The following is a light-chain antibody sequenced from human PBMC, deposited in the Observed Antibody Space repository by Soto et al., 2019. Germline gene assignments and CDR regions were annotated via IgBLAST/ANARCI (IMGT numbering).Light chain of an antibody. V-gene: IGKV1-12*01. CDR3: HQTAANPWT. CDR1: QGVGGW. CDR2: ATS. Sequence: IQMTQSPSSVSASVGDRVTMTCRASQGVGGWLAWYQQKPGKVPKLLIYATSSLHSGVPSTFSGSGSGTDFALTISSLQPEDFATYYCHQTAANPWTFAQGTKGDIK. J-gene: IGKJ1*01.